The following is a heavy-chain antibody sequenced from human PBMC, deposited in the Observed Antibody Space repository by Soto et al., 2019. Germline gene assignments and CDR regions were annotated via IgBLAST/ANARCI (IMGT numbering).Heavy chain of an antibody. CDR2: INHSGST. V-gene: IGHV4-34*01. J-gene: IGHJ3*02. CDR1: GGSFSGYY. Sequence: PSETLYLTCAVYGGSFSGYYWRWIRQPPGKGLEWTGEINHSGSTNYNPSFKSRVTKSVGTSKNQFSLKLSSVTAADTAVYYCARVFSSRAYDICGLGTMVTVSS. CDR3: ARVFSSRAYDI.